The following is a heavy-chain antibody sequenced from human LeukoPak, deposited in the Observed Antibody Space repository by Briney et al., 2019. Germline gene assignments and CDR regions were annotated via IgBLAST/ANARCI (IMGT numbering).Heavy chain of an antibody. Sequence: SETLSLTCTVSGGSISSYYWSWIRQPAGKGLEWIGRIYRGGSPNYYPSLKSRVTMSVDTSKNQFSLKLSSVTAADTAVYYCARDYSGSGSRYTYMDVWGKGTTVTVSS. J-gene: IGHJ6*03. CDR2: IYRGGSP. D-gene: IGHD3-10*01. CDR3: ARDYSGSGSRYTYMDV. V-gene: IGHV4-4*07. CDR1: GGSISSYY.